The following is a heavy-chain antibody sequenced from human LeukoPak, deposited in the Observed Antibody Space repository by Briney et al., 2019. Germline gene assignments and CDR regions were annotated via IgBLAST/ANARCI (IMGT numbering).Heavy chain of an antibody. Sequence: GGSLRLSCAASGFTFSSYAMHWVRQAPGKGLEYVSAISSNGGSTYYANSVKGRFTISRDNSKNTLYLQMGSLRAEDMAVYYCARADTYYDFWSGYYAYWGQGTLVTVSS. J-gene: IGHJ4*02. V-gene: IGHV3-64*01. CDR2: ISSNGGST. CDR1: GFTFSSYA. CDR3: ARADTYYDFWSGYYAY. D-gene: IGHD3-3*01.